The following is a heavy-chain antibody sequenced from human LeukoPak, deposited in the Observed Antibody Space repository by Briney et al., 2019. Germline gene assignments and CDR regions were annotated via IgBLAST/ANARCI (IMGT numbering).Heavy chain of an antibody. CDR1: GFTFSSYA. V-gene: IGHV3-23*01. D-gene: IGHD5-12*01. CDR2: ISGSGGST. Sequence: GGSLRLSCAASGFTFSSYAMSWVRQAPGKGLEWVSAISGSGGSTYHADSVKGRFTISRDNSKNTLYLQMNSLRAEDTAVYYCACFSWLQPLDYWGQGTLVTVSS. CDR3: ACFSWLQPLDY. J-gene: IGHJ4*02.